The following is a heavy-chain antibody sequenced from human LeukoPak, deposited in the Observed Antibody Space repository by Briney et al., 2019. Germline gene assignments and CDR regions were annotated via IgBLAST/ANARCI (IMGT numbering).Heavy chain of an antibody. CDR1: GGSISSSSYY. J-gene: IGHJ5*02. CDR2: IYYSGST. V-gene: IGHV4-39*01. CDR3: ARHYLVRGVTNNWFDP. D-gene: IGHD3-10*01. Sequence: SETPPLTCTVSGGSISSSSYYWGWIRQPPGKGLEWIGSIYYSGSTYYNPSLKSRVTISVDTSKNQFSLKLSSVTAADTAVYYCARHYLVRGVTNNWFDPWGQGTLVTVSS.